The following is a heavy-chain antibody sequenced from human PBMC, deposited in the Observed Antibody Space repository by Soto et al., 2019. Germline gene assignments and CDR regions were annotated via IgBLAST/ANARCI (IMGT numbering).Heavy chain of an antibody. Sequence: QVQLQESGPGLVKPSQTLSLTCTVSGGSISSGGYYWSWIRQHPGRGLEWIGYIYYSGSTYYNPSLKSRVTISVDTSKNQFSLKLSSVTAADTAVYYCASRGYSYGFSLGMDVWGQGTTVTVSS. CDR1: GGSISSGGYY. V-gene: IGHV4-31*03. CDR3: ASRGYSYGFSLGMDV. D-gene: IGHD5-18*01. CDR2: IYYSGST. J-gene: IGHJ6*02.